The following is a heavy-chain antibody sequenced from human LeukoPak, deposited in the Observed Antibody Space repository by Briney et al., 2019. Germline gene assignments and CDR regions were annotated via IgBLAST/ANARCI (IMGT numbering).Heavy chain of an antibody. J-gene: IGHJ4*02. CDR3: ARDRHCSGGSCSGL. CDR2: IYSGGST. V-gene: IGHV3-53*01. D-gene: IGHD2-15*01. Sequence: GGCLRLSCAASGLTVSNNYMKWVRQAPGKGLEWVSLIYSGGSTYYADSVKGRFTISRDNPKSTVYLQMNNLRAEDTAVYYRARDRHCSGGSCSGLWGQGTLVTVSS. CDR1: GLTVSNNY.